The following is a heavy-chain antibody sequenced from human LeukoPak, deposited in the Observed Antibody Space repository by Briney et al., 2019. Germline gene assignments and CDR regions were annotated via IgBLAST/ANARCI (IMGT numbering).Heavy chain of an antibody. J-gene: IGHJ1*01. CDR2: ISYDGNSD. CDR1: GFTFSTNA. CDR3: ARDGANDLFKGGAYFLD. V-gene: IGHV3-30*04. D-gene: IGHD4/OR15-4a*01. Sequence: GGSLRLSCAASGFTFSTNAMHWVRQTPGKGLEWMAVISYDGNSDTYADPVEGRFTVSRGNSRNILYLQMNSLRNDDTAMYYCARDGANDLFKGGAYFLDWGQGALVIVS.